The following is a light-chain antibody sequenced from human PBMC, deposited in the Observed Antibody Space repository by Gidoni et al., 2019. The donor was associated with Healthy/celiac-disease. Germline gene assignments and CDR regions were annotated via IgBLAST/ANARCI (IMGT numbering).Light chain of an antibody. CDR3: QAWDSSTVV. J-gene: IGLJ2*01. CDR2: QDS. Sequence: SYELTHPPSVAVSPGQTASITCSGDNLGDKYACWYQQKPGQSPVLVIYQDSKRPSGIPARFSGSNSGNTATLTISGTQAMDEADYYCQAWDSSTVVFGGGTKLXVX. CDR1: NLGDKY. V-gene: IGLV3-1*01.